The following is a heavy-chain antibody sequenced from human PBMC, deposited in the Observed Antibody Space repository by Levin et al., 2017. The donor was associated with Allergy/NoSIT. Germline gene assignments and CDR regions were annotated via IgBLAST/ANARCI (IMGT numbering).Heavy chain of an antibody. D-gene: IGHD1-26*01. CDR2: ISGSGGST. J-gene: IGHJ6*02. CDR3: AKGGGATPSGMDV. V-gene: IGHV3-23*01. CDR1: GFTFSSYA. Sequence: SCAASGFTFSSYAMSWVRQAPGKGLEWVSAISGSGGSTYYADSVKGRFTISRDNSKNTLYLQMNSLRAEDTAVYYCAKGGGATPSGMDVWGQGTTVTVSS.